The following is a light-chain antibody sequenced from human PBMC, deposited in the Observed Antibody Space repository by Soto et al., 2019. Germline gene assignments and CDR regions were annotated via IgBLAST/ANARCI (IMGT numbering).Light chain of an antibody. CDR3: QQYNNWWT. V-gene: IGKV3D-15*01. J-gene: IGKJ1*01. CDR1: ETVRSN. Sequence: RVMTQSPDTLSVSPGERATLSCRASETVRSNFAWYQQKPGQAPRLLIYAASTRATGIPARFIGNGSGTEFTLTISSLQSEDFAVYYCQQYNNWWTFGQGTKVEIK. CDR2: AAS.